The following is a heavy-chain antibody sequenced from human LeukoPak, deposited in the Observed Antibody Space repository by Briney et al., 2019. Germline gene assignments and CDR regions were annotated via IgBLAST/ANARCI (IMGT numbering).Heavy chain of an antibody. J-gene: IGHJ4*02. Sequence: GGSLRLSCAASGFTFSDYYMSWIRQAPGKGLEWVSYISSSGSTIYYADSGKGRFTISRDNAKNSLYLQMNSLRAEDTAVYYCARPPVVAAYYFDYWGQGTLVTVSS. CDR2: ISSSGSTI. D-gene: IGHD3-16*02. CDR1: GFTFSDYY. V-gene: IGHV3-11*01. CDR3: ARPPVVAAYYFDY.